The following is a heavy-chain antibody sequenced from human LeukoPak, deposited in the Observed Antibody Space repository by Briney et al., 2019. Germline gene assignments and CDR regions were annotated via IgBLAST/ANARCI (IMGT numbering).Heavy chain of an antibody. J-gene: IGHJ4*02. D-gene: IGHD3-22*01. CDR3: ARVLTTYYYDSSGYYDY. Sequence: TGGSLRLSCAASGFTFSSYWMSWVRQAPGKGLEWVANIKQDGSEKYYVDSVKGRFTISRDNAKNSLYLQMNSLRAEGTAVYYCARVLTTYYYDSSGYYDYWGQGTLVTVSS. CDR1: GFTFSSYW. V-gene: IGHV3-7*01. CDR2: IKQDGSEK.